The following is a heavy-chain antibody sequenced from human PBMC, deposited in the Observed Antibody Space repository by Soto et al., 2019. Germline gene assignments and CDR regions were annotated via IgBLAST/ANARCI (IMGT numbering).Heavy chain of an antibody. Sequence: SETRSLPCILSAGSINRDRCSWIPQPAGKGLKWIGRVYSTGTPDYNTSRNSRAPRPEETSKNQFSLKLPSGTAAAPAVYYDARDIGSYAYGEGYWGQGIQVTVSS. D-gene: IGHD3-10*01. J-gene: IGHJ4*02. CDR2: VYSTGTP. CDR1: AGSINRDR. CDR3: ARDIGSYAYGEGY. V-gene: IGHV4-4*07.